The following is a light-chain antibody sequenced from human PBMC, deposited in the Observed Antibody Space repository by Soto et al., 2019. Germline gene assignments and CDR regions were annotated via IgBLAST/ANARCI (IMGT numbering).Light chain of an antibody. J-gene: IGLJ1*01. CDR1: SSDVGGYNY. Sequence: QSALTQPGSVSGSPGQSITICCTGTSSDVGGYNYVSWYQQHPGKAPKLMIYEVSNRPSGVSNRFSGSKSGNTASLTISGLQAEDEADYYCSSYTSSSTLVFGTGTKVTVL. CDR2: EVS. CDR3: SSYTSSSTLV. V-gene: IGLV2-14*01.